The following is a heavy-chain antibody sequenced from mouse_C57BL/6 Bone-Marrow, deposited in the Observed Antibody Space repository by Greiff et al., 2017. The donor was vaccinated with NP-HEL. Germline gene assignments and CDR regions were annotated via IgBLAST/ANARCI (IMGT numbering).Heavy chain of an antibody. D-gene: IGHD2-1*01. CDR3: ARHPYGNYVYYAMDY. J-gene: IGHJ4*01. Sequence: EVQRVESGGGLVQPGESLKLSCESNEYEFPSHDMSWVRKTPEKRLELVAAINSDGGSTYYPDTMERRFIISRDNTKKTLYLQMSSLRSEDTALYYCARHPYGNYVYYAMDYWGQGTSVTVSS. V-gene: IGHV5-2*01. CDR1: EYEFPSHD. CDR2: INSDGGST.